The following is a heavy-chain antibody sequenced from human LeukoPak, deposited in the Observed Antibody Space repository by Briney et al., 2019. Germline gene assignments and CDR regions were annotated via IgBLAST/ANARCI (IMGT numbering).Heavy chain of an antibody. CDR2: IIPIFGTA. CDR1: GGTFSSYA. CDR3: ARVGKYSSSSVA. Sequence: VASVKVSCKASGGTFSSYAISWVQQAPGQGLEWMGGIIPIFGTANYAQKFQGRVTITADESTSTAYMELSSLRSEDTAVYYCARVGKYSSSSVAWGQGTLVTVSS. J-gene: IGHJ5*02. D-gene: IGHD6-6*01. V-gene: IGHV1-69*13.